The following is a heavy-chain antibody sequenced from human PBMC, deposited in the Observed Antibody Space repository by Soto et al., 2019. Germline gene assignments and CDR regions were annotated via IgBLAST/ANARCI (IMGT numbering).Heavy chain of an antibody. V-gene: IGHV3-30-3*01. CDR1: GFTFSSYA. CDR3: ARDLRVVAATRYYYYGMDV. D-gene: IGHD2-15*01. CDR2: ISYDGSNK. Sequence: QVQLVESGGGVVQPGRSLRLSCAASGFTFSSYAMHWVRQAPGKGLEWVAVISYDGSNKYYADSVKGRFTISRDNSKNXLXXQMNSLRAEDTAVYYCARDLRVVAATRYYYYGMDVWGQGTTVTVSS. J-gene: IGHJ6*02.